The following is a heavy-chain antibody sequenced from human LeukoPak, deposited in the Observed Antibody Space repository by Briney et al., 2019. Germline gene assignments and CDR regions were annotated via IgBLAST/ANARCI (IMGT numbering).Heavy chain of an antibody. Sequence: SQTLSLTCTVSGGSISSGSYYWSWIRQPAGKGLEWIGRIYTSGSTNYNPSLKSRVTISVDTSKNQFSLKLSSVTAADTAVYYCARDIAAAGTYWFDPWGQGTLVTVSS. CDR1: GGSISSGSYY. CDR3: ARDIAAAGTYWFDP. CDR2: IYTSGST. J-gene: IGHJ5*02. V-gene: IGHV4-61*02. D-gene: IGHD6-13*01.